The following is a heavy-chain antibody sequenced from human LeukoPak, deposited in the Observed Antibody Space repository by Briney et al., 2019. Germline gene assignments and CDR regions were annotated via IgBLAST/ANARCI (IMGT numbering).Heavy chain of an antibody. CDR3: AKDVDYDSSGYPDY. CDR1: GFTFNSYG. J-gene: IGHJ4*02. Sequence: GGSLRLSCAASGFTFNSYGMHWVRQAPGKGLEWVAVISYDGSNKYYADSVKGRFTISRDNSKNTLYLQMNSLRAEDTAVYYCAKDVDYDSSGYPDYWGQGTLVTVSS. CDR2: ISYDGSNK. V-gene: IGHV3-30*18. D-gene: IGHD3-22*01.